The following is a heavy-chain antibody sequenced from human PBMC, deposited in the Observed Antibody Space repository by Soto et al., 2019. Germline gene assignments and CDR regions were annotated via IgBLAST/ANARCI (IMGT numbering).Heavy chain of an antibody. CDR3: AKLAGYCSGNSCHGDYAMDV. Sequence: KPSETLSRTCTVSGGSISSGDYYWSWILQPPGKGLEWIGYIYYSGSTYYNPSLKSRVTISVDTSKNQFSLKLSSVTAADTAVYYCAKLAGYCSGNSCHGDYAMDVWGQGTTVTVSS. J-gene: IGHJ6*02. CDR1: GGSISSGDYY. V-gene: IGHV4-30-4*01. CDR2: IYYSGST. D-gene: IGHD2-2*01.